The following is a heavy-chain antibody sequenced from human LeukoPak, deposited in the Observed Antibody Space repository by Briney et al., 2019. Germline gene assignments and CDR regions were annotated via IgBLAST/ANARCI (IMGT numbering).Heavy chain of an antibody. CDR1: KFTFSNYT. V-gene: IGHV3-21*01. J-gene: IGHJ5*02. CDR2: ISSSSSYI. Sequence: GGSLRLSCAASKFTFSNYTMNWVRQAPGKGLEWVSSISSSSSYIYYAASVKGRFTISRDNAKNSLYLQMNSLRAEDTAVYYCARGRGEGRGIAMVRGVRAPSYNWFDPWGHGTQVTVSS. CDR3: ARGRGEGRGIAMVRGVRAPSYNWFDP. D-gene: IGHD3-10*01.